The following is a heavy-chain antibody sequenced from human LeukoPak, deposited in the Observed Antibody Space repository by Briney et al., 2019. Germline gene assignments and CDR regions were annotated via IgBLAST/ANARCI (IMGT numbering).Heavy chain of an antibody. J-gene: IGHJ6*02. Sequence: GASVKVSCKASGYTFTSYYMHWVRQAPGQGLEWMGIINPSGDDTNYAQRFQGRVTMTRDTSTNTVYMELSSLRSEDTAVYYCARDRGGGRCYYGMDVWGQGTTVTVSS. CDR1: GYTFTSYY. CDR3: ARDRGGGRCYYGMDV. D-gene: IGHD2-15*01. CDR2: INPSGDDT. V-gene: IGHV1-46*01.